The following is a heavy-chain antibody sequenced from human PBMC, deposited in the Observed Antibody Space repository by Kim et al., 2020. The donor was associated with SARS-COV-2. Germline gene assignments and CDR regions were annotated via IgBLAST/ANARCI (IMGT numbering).Heavy chain of an antibody. CDR3: ARENYVWGSYRDGRFDY. Sequence: SETLSLTCTVSGGSISSYYWSWIRQPPGKGLEWIGFIYYNGSTNYNPSPMSRVTIAIDTSKNQFSLKLGSVTAADTAVYYCARENYVWGSYRDGRFDYWGQGTLVTVSS. J-gene: IGHJ4*02. D-gene: IGHD3-16*02. CDR1: GGSISSYY. V-gene: IGHV4-59*01. CDR2: IYYNGST.